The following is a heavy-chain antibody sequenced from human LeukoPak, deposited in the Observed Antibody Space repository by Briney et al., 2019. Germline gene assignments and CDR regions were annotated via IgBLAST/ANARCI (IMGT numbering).Heavy chain of an antibody. CDR2: INHSGST. CDR1: GGSFSGYY. J-gene: IGHJ4*02. D-gene: IGHD4-17*01. Sequence: SETLSLTCAVYGGSFSGYYWSWIRQPPGKGLEWIGEINHSGSTNYNPSLKSRVTISVDTSKNQFSVKLSSVTAADTAVYYCARVGYGEPTDYWGQGTLVTVSS. CDR3: ARVGYGEPTDY. V-gene: IGHV4-34*01.